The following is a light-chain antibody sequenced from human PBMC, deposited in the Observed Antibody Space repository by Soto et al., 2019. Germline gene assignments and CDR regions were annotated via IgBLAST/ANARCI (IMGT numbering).Light chain of an antibody. CDR2: GAS. Sequence: EIVLTQSPGTLSLSPGERATLSCRASQSISRNYLARYQQKPGQAPRLLIYGASSRATGIPDRFSGSGSGTDFTLTISRLEPEDFAVYFCQQYGSSPPTTFGQGTKV. CDR3: QQYGSSPPTT. CDR1: QSISRNY. V-gene: IGKV3-20*01. J-gene: IGKJ1*01.